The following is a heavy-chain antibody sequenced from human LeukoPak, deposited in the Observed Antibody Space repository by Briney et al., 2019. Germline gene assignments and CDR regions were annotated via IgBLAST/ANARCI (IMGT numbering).Heavy chain of an antibody. J-gene: IGHJ6*02. Sequence: GGSLRLSCAASGFTFSSYVLSWVRQTPGKGLEWVADIKQDGSEKYYVDSVEGRFTISRDNAKNSLYLQMNSLRAEDTAVYYCARDQGQWLPTGNYAMDVWGHGTTVTVSS. CDR2: IKQDGSEK. CDR1: GFTFSSYV. V-gene: IGHV3-7*01. CDR3: ARDQGQWLPTGNYAMDV. D-gene: IGHD6-19*01.